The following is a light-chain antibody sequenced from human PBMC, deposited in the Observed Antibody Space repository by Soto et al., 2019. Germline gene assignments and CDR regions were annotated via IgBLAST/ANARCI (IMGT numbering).Light chain of an antibody. J-gene: IGKJ5*01. V-gene: IGKV1-5*01. CDR3: QQYNSYPIT. CDR1: QIIRSW. CDR2: AAS. Sequence: PSILCSSVGERVNISCRASQIIRSWVAWYQQKPGKVPKLLIYAASSLQSGVPSKFSGSGSGTDFTLTISSLQPEDFATYYCQQYNSYPITFGQGTRLEIK.